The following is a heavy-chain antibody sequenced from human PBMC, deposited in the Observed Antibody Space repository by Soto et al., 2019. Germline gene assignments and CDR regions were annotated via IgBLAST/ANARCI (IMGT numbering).Heavy chain of an antibody. CDR2: IYYSGST. Sequence: SETLSLTCTVSGGSISSGDYYWSWIRQPPGKGLEWIGYIYYSGSTYYNPSLKSRVTISVDTSKNQFSLKLSSVTAADTAVYYCARRRGIVGATDYFDYWGQGTLVTVPS. CDR3: ARRRGIVGATDYFDY. J-gene: IGHJ4*02. D-gene: IGHD1-26*01. CDR1: GGSISSGDYY. V-gene: IGHV4-30-4*01.